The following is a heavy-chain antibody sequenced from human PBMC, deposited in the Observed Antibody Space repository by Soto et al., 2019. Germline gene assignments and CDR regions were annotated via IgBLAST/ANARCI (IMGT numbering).Heavy chain of an antibody. V-gene: IGHV1-3*01. CDR1: GYTFASHA. D-gene: IGHD2-2*01. J-gene: IGHJ4*02. Sequence: QVQLVQSGAEVKKPGASVKVSCNASGYTFASHAMHWVRQAPGQRLEWMGWINSGNGDTKYSQKFQGRVTITRDTSASTAYMELGSLRSEDTAVYYCATSQYCSSTTCYLAYWGQGTLVTVSS. CDR3: ATSQYCSSTTCYLAY. CDR2: INSGNGDT.